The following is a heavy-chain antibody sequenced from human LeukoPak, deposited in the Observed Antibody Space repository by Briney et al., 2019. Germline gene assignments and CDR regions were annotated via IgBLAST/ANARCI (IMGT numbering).Heavy chain of an antibody. CDR3: AELGITMIGGV. J-gene: IGHJ6*04. CDR1: GFTFSSYN. CDR2: ISSSSSYI. D-gene: IGHD3-10*02. V-gene: IGHV3-21*01. Sequence: PGGSLRLSCAASGFTFSSYNMNWVRQAPGKGLEWVSSISSSSSYIYYADSVRGRFTISRDNAKNSLYLQMNSLRAEDTAVYYCAELGITMIGGVWGKGTTVTISS.